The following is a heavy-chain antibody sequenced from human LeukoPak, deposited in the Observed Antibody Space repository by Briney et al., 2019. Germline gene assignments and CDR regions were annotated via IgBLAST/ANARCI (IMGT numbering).Heavy chain of an antibody. CDR3: TRQAYYYDSSHMDV. Sequence: GGSLRLSCAASGFTFSGSAMHWVRQASGKGREWVGRIRSKANSYATAYAASVKGRFTISRDDSKNTAYLQMNSLKTEDTAVYYCTRQAYYYDSSHMDVWGQGTTVTVSS. J-gene: IGHJ6*02. D-gene: IGHD3-22*01. V-gene: IGHV3-73*01. CDR1: GFTFSGSA. CDR2: IRSKANSYAT.